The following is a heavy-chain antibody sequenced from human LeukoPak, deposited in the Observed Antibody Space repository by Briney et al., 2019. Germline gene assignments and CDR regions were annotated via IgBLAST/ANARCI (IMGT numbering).Heavy chain of an antibody. CDR1: GFTFSLYS. CDR3: ASPPDPHYYDSSGRYYFNY. Sequence: GGSLRLSCAAAGFTFSLYSMNWVRQAPGKGLEWISYISSDSDTIYYADSVKGRFTISRDNSKNTLYLQINSLRAGDTAVYYCASPPDPHYYDSSGRYYFNYWGQGTLVTVSS. CDR2: ISSDSDTI. V-gene: IGHV3-48*01. J-gene: IGHJ4*02. D-gene: IGHD3-22*01.